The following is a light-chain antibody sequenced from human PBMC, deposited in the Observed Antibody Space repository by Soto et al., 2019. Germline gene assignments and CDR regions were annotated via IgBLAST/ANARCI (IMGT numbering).Light chain of an antibody. CDR3: QHYNSWPRT. Sequence: DIVMTQSPATLSVSPGGRATLSCRASQSVSSNLTWYQQKHGQATRLLIYGASTTATGIPATFSGSASGTEFTLTISSLQSEAFAFYYCQHYNSWPRTFGQGTKVEIK. CDR2: GAS. V-gene: IGKV3-15*01. CDR1: QSVSSN. J-gene: IGKJ1*01.